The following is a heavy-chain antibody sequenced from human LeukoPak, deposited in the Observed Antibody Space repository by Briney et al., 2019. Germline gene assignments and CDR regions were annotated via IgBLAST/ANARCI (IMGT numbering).Heavy chain of an antibody. CDR2: IIPIFGTA. CDR3: ARAYSGYDFFDY. Sequence: SVKVSCKASGGTFSRYAISWVRQAPGQGLEWMGGIIPIFGTANYAQKFQGRVTITADESARTAYMEVSSLRSEDTAVYYCARAYSGYDFFDYWGQGILVTVSS. V-gene: IGHV1-69*01. D-gene: IGHD5-12*01. CDR1: GGTFSRYA. J-gene: IGHJ4*02.